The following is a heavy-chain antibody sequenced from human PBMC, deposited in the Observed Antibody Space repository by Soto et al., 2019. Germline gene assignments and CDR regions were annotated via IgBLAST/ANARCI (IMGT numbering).Heavy chain of an antibody. CDR3: GRLEGLATISYYFDY. Sequence: SETLSLTCTVSCGSISSSSYYWGWIRQPPGKGLEWIGSIYYSGSTYYNPSLKSRVTISVDTSKNQFSLKLSSVTAADTAVYYCGRLEGLATISYYFDYWGQGALVTVSS. V-gene: IGHV4-39*01. J-gene: IGHJ4*02. D-gene: IGHD3-9*01. CDR2: IYYSGST. CDR1: CGSISSSSYY.